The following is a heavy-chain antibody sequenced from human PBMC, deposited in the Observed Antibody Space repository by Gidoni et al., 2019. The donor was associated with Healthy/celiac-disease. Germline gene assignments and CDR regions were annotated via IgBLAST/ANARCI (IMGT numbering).Heavy chain of an antibody. V-gene: IGHV3-9*01. CDR2: ISWNSGSI. Sequence: EVQLVESGGGWVQPGRSLRLSCAASGFTFDDYAMHWVRQAPGKGLEWVSGISWNSGSIGYADSLKCRFTISRDNAKNSLLLQMNSLRAEYTALYYCAKDGGPDIVVVPAAPGSLRYYYYGMAVWGQGTTVTVSS. CDR1: GFTFDDYA. J-gene: IGHJ6*02. D-gene: IGHD2-2*01. CDR3: AKDGGPDIVVVPAAPGSLRYYYYGMAV.